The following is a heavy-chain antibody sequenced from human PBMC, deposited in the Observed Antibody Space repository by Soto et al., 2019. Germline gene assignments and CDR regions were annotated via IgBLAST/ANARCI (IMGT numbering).Heavy chain of an antibody. D-gene: IGHD4-17*01. CDR1: GGVFSSYT. J-gene: IGHJ3*02. V-gene: IGHV1-69*02. Sequence: QVQLVQSGAEVQKPGSSVRVSCKASGGVFSSYTINWLRQAPGQGLEWMGRIIPVLDKPNYAQKFQGRVTISADKSTSTAYMELSSLTSEDTAVYFCAKPGDYNDHDAFDIWGQGTRVTVSP. CDR3: AKPGDYNDHDAFDI. CDR2: IIPVLDKP.